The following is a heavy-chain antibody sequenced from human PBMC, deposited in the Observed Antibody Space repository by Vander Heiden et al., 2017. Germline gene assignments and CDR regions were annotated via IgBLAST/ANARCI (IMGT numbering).Heavy chain of an antibody. CDR2: IKRDGSEE. V-gene: IGHV3-7*01. Sequence: EVQVVESGGGLVQPGGSLRPSCVGSGFTFSDHWMGWVRQAPGKGLEWVADIKRDGSEENYVDSVKGRFIISRDNAKNSLSLQMNSLRAEDTAVYYCARGPNYGDRTDYFDPWGQGTLVTVSS. J-gene: IGHJ5*02. D-gene: IGHD4-17*01. CDR3: ARGPNYGDRTDYFDP. CDR1: GFTFSDHW.